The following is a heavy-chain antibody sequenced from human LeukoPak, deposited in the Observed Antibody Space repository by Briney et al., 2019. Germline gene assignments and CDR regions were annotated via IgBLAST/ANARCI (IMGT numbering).Heavy chain of an antibody. J-gene: IGHJ4*02. CDR3: ARHGGVVGAPDPFDY. Sequence: SQTLSLTCTVSGGSISSGDYYWSWIRQPPGKGLEWIGYIYYSGSSSYNPSPKSRVTMSVDKSKNHFSLKLSSVTAADTAVYYCARHGGVVGAPDPFDYWGQGTLVTVSS. V-gene: IGHV4-30-4*01. CDR2: IYYSGSS. D-gene: IGHD1-26*01. CDR1: GGSISSGDYY.